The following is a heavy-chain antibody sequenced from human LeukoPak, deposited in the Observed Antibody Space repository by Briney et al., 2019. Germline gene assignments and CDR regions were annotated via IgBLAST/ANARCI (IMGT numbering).Heavy chain of an antibody. CDR1: GGSISSSNW. CDR3: ARHRFGAYDYDY. J-gene: IGHJ4*03. V-gene: IGHV4-4*02. Sequence: SGTLSLTCAVSGGSISSSNWWNWVRQPPGKGLEWIGEIYQSGSTNYNSSLKSRVTISIDKSNNQFSLKLSSVTAADTAVYYCARHRFGAYDYDYWGQGTTVTVSS. CDR2: IYQSGST. D-gene: IGHD5-12*01.